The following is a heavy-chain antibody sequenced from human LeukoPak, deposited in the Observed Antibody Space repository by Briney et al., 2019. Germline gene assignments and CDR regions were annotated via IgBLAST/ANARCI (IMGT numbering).Heavy chain of an antibody. CDR3: ATMRGRVQLWGD. Sequence: SETLSLKSTVAGGSSTSNCDSGRWIRHPPGNGLQWIVTLSHAGTNYYNPSLKSRVTMPVDRSKNQCSLKLTSVTATDTAVYYCATMRGRVQLWGDWGQGTLVTVSS. D-gene: IGHD5-18*01. CDR2: LSHAGTN. CDR1: GGSSTSNCDS. V-gene: IGHV4-39*01. J-gene: IGHJ4*02.